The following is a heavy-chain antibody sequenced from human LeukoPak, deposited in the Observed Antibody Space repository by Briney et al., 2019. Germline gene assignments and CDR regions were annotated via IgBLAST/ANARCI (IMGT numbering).Heavy chain of an antibody. Sequence: GGSLRLSCAASGFTFSSYSMNWVRQAPGKGLEWVSYISSSSSTIYYADSVKGRFTISRDNAKNSLYLQMNSLRDEDTAVYYCARGRKSVVVPAKYPSPARAGYFDYWGQGTLVTVSS. V-gene: IGHV3-48*02. J-gene: IGHJ4*02. CDR2: ISSSSSTI. CDR1: GFTFSSYS. D-gene: IGHD2-2*01. CDR3: ARGRKSVVVPAKYPSPARAGYFDY.